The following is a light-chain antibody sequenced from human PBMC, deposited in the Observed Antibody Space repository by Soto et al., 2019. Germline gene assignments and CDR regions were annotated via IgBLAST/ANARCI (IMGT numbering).Light chain of an antibody. CDR2: GAS. J-gene: IGKJ5*01. CDR3: QQTFNSPIT. CDR1: QTISSW. Sequence: DIQMTQSPSTLSGSVGDRVTITCRASQTISSWLAWYQQKPGKAPKLLIYGASSLQSGVSSRFSGSGSGTDFTLTISSVRPEDLGSFYCQQTFNSPITFGQGTRLEIK. V-gene: IGKV1-5*01.